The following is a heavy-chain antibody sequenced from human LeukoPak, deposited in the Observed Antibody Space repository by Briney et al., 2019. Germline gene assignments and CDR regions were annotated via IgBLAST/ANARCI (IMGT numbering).Heavy chain of an antibody. CDR3: ARRSVGVTGSGWYGLY. CDR1: GYSFTSDW. CDR2: IYPGDSAT. J-gene: IGHJ4*02. Sequence: GESLKISCNASGYSFTSDWIGWVRQMPGKGLEWMGIIYPGDSATRYSPSFQGQVTISADKSISTAFLQWSSMKDSDTAIYYCARRSVGVTGSGWYGLYWGQGALVTVSS. V-gene: IGHV5-51*01. D-gene: IGHD6-19*01.